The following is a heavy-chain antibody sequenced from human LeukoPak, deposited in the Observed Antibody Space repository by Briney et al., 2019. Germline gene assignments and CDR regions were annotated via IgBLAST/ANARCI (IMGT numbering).Heavy chain of an antibody. CDR2: IIPIFGTA. Sequence: SVKVSCKASGGTFSSYAISWVRQAPGQGLEWMGGIIPIFGTANYAQKFQGRVTITADKSTSTAYMELSSLRSEDTAVYHCARGRTAANYFDYWGQGTLVTVSS. V-gene: IGHV1-69*06. CDR1: GGTFSSYA. D-gene: IGHD1-1*01. CDR3: ARGRTAANYFDY. J-gene: IGHJ4*02.